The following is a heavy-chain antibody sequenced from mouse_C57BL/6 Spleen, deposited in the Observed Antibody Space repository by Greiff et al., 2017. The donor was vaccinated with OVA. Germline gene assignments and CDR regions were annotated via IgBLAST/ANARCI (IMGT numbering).Heavy chain of an antibody. CDR1: GYTFTSYG. D-gene: IGHD1-1*01. J-gene: IGHJ1*03. CDR2: IYPRSGNT. Sequence: QVQLQQSGAELARPGASVKLSCKASGYTFTSYGISWVKQRTGQGLEWIGEIYPRSGNTYYNEKFKGKATLTADKSSSTAYMELRSLTSEDSAVYFCARRDSSYGYFDVWGTGTTVTVSS. V-gene: IGHV1-81*01. CDR3: ARRDSSYGYFDV.